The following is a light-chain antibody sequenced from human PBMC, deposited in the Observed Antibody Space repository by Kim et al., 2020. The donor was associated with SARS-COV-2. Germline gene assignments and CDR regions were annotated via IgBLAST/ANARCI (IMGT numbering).Light chain of an antibody. J-gene: IGLJ2*01. CDR3: SVWDGSIQDVL. CDR2: ASN. V-gene: IGLV1-44*01. CDR1: SSNKGSKA. Sequence: GQRVKNTCSGSSSNKGSKAANRYKRLTGEEAKLLSYASNQRPAGVPERFSGSKSGSSASMAISGLQADDEADYYCSVWDGSIQDVLFGGGTKGTVL.